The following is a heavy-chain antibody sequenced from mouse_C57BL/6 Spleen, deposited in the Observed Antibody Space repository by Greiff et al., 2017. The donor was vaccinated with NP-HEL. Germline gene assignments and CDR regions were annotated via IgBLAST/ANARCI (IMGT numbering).Heavy chain of an antibody. D-gene: IGHD1-1*01. CDR1: GFTFSDYY. Sequence: EVMLVESGGGLVQPGGSLKLSCAASGFTFSDYYMYWVRQTPEKRLEWVAYISNGGGSTYYPDTVKGRFTISRDNAKNTLYLQMSRLKSEDTAMYYCARRYGSSHWYFDVWGTGTTVTVSS. V-gene: IGHV5-12*01. J-gene: IGHJ1*03. CDR2: ISNGGGST. CDR3: ARRYGSSHWYFDV.